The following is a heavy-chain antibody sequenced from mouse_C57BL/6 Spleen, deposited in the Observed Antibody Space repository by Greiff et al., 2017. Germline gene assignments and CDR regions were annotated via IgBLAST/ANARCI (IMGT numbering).Heavy chain of an antibody. V-gene: IGHV1-69*01. CDR2: IDPYDSYT. CDR3: ARNYGSRGALAG. CDR1: GYTFTSYW. D-gene: IGHD1-1*01. Sequence: VQLQQPGAELVMPGASVKLSCTASGYTFTSYWMHWVKQRPGQGLEWIGEIDPYDSYTNYNQKFKGKSTLTVDKSSSTAYMQLSSLTSEASAVYYCARNYGSRGALAGWGKGTPVTVS. J-gene: IGHJ3*01.